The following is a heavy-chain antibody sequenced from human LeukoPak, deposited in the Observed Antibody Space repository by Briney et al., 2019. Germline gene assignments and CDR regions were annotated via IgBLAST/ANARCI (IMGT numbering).Heavy chain of an antibody. CDR1: GFIFSNYA. V-gene: IGHV3-23*01. D-gene: IGHD3-10*01. J-gene: IGHJ6*02. CDR2: IDYSGAYT. Sequence: PGGSLRLSCVASGFIFSNYAMSWVRQAPGKGLEWVSTIDYSGAYTYYADSVKGRFTISRDNSKNTLYMQMNSLRAEDTAIYYCAKVPYSDYGSGRPPFMDVWGQGTTVAVS. CDR3: AKVPYSDYGSGRPPFMDV.